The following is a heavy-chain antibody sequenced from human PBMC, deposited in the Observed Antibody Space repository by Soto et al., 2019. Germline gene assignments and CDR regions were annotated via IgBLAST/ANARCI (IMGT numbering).Heavy chain of an antibody. D-gene: IGHD1-20*01. Sequence: SETLSLTCTVPGCSVRTYYWNWIRQPPGKGLEWIGYIYYSGGTNYNPSLKSRVTFSADTSKNQVSLKLTSVTAADTVVYYCASLSGTTTGVYYYYGLDVWGQGTTVT. CDR1: GCSVRTYY. CDR2: IYYSGGT. J-gene: IGHJ6*02. V-gene: IGHV4-59*08. CDR3: ASLSGTTTGVYYYYGLDV.